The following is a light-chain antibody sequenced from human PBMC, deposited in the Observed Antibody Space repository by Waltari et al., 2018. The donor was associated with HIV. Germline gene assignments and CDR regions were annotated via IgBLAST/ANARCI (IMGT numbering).Light chain of an antibody. Sequence: QSVLTQPPSASGTPGQWVTISCSGRSSTIGSNTVNWYQPIPGTAPKLLIYSNNQRPSGVPDRFSGSKSGTSASLGISGLQSEDEADYYCAPWDDSLNGPVFGGGTKLTVL. V-gene: IGLV1-44*01. CDR2: SNN. CDR1: SSTIGSNT. J-gene: IGLJ3*02. CDR3: APWDDSLNGPV.